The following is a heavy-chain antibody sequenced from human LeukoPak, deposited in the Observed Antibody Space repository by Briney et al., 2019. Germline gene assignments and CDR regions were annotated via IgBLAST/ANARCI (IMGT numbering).Heavy chain of an antibody. J-gene: IGHJ6*03. CDR2: IYYSGST. V-gene: IGHV4-59*01. D-gene: IGHD6-6*01. CDR1: GGSISSYY. Sequence: SETLSLTCTVSGGSISSYYWSWIRQPPGKGLEWIGYIYYSGSTNYNPSLKSRVTISVDTSKNQFSLKLSSVTAADTAVYYCARVKRVLTINNSSSPPGGYYYYYYMDVWGKGTTVTVSS. CDR3: ARVKRVLTINNSSSPPGGYYYYYYMDV.